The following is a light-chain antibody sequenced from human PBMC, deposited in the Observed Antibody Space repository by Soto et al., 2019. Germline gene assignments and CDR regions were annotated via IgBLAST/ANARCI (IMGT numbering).Light chain of an antibody. CDR1: NIGSKH. CDR3: QVWDSSTAV. Sequence: SYELTQPLSASVALGQTARITCGGNNIGSKHVHWYQQKPGQAPVLVIYRDSNRPSGIPERFSGSNSGNTATLTISRAQAGDEADYYCQVWDSSTAVFGGGTKLTVL. CDR2: RDS. J-gene: IGLJ3*02. V-gene: IGLV3-9*01.